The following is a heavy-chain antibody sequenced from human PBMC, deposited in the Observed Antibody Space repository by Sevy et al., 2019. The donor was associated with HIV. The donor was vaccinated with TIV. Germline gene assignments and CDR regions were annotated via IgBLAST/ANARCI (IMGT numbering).Heavy chain of an antibody. J-gene: IGHJ4*01. CDR2: IWSDGSNK. CDR1: GFTFNTYG. D-gene: IGHD3-9*01. CDR3: ARVFDTYYFDS. Sequence: GGSLRLSCAASGFTFNTYGMHWIRQAPGKGLEWVAVIWSDGSNKYYADSVKGRFTISRDNSKNTLYLQMNSLRAEDTAMYYCARVFDTYYFDSWGHGTLLTVSS. V-gene: IGHV3-33*01.